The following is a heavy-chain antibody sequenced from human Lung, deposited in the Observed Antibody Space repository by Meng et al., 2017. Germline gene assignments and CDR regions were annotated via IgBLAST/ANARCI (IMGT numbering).Heavy chain of an antibody. D-gene: IGHD4-11*01. CDR3: ARGPTTMAHDFDY. V-gene: IGHV4-34*01. Sequence: QGPLQRWGAGLLKPSATLSLPCVVSVGSFSDYYWSWIRQPPGKGLEWIGEINHSGSTNYNPSLESRATISVDTSQNNLSLKLSSVTAADSAVYYCARGPTTMAHDFDYWGQGTLVTVSS. CDR1: VGSFSDYY. CDR2: INHSGST. J-gene: IGHJ4*02.